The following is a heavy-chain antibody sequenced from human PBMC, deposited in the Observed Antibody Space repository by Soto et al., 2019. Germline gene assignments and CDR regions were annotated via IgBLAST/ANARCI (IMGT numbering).Heavy chain of an antibody. V-gene: IGHV4-59*01. CDR1: GGSISSYY. CDR3: ARDITYSSSWYRYYYYGMDV. CDR2: IYYSGST. J-gene: IGHJ6*02. Sequence: QVQLQESGPGLVKPSETLSLTCTVSGGSISSYYWSWIRQPPGKGLEWIGYIYYSGSTNYNPSLTSRVTISVDTSKNQFSLKLSSVTAADTAVYYCARDITYSSSWYRYYYYGMDVWGQGTTVTVSS. D-gene: IGHD6-13*01.